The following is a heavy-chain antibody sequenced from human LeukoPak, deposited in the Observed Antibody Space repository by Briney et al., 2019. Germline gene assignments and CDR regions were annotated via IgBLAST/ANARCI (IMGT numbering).Heavy chain of an antibody. J-gene: IGHJ6*03. CDR3: ARVRAYYYYYYMDV. CDR2: INWNGGST. V-gene: IGHV3-20*04. CDR1: GFTFDDYG. Sequence: GGSLRLSCAASGFTFDDYGMSWVRQAPGKGLEWVSGINWNGGSTGYADSVKGRFTISRDNAKNSLYLQMNSLRAEDTALYYCARVRAYYYYYYMDVWGKGTTVTVSS.